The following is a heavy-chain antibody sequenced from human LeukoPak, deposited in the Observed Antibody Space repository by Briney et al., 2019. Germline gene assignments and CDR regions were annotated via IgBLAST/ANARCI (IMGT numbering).Heavy chain of an antibody. J-gene: IGHJ1*01. D-gene: IGHD5-12*01. Sequence: GGSLRHSCAASGFTFSSYAMSWVRQAPGKGLEWVSAISGSGGSTYYADSVKGRFTISRDNSKNTLYLQMNSLRAEDTAVYYCAKVPNIVATLVEDFQHWGQGTLVTVSS. CDR1: GFTFSSYA. CDR3: AKVPNIVATLVEDFQH. CDR2: ISGSGGST. V-gene: IGHV3-23*01.